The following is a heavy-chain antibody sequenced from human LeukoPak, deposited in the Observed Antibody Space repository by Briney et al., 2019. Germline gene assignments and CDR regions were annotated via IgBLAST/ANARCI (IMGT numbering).Heavy chain of an antibody. D-gene: IGHD6-19*01. Sequence: PPETLSLTCTVSGGSISGYSWSWFRQPPGKGLEWVGYIHYSGSTNYTPSLKSRVTISADTSKSQFSLKLTSVTAADTAVYYCARGSGWCDYWGQGTLVTVSS. CDR3: ARGSGWCDY. CDR1: GGSISGYS. CDR2: IHYSGST. V-gene: IGHV4-59*01. J-gene: IGHJ4*02.